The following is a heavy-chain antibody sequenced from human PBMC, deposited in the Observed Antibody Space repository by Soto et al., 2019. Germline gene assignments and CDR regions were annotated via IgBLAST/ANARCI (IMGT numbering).Heavy chain of an antibody. CDR2: IDPSGGIT. D-gene: IGHD3-22*01. CDR3: ARDVMGHDNYETIGYSFDH. Sequence: QVQLSQFGAEVKKPGASVKVSCKASGYSFTNFHIHWVRHAPGQGLEWMGMIDPSGGITRDPQRLQGRLTMSRDASTSTVYMELRSLTSEDTAVYYCARDVMGHDNYETIGYSFDHWGQGTLVTVSS. J-gene: IGHJ4*02. CDR1: GYSFTNFH. V-gene: IGHV1-46*01.